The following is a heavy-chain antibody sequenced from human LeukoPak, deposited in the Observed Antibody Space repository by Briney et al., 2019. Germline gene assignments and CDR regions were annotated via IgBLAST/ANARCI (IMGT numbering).Heavy chain of an antibody. Sequence: ASVKVSCKASGGTFTSYAISWVRQAPGQGLEWMGIINPSGDSTKYAQKFQGRVTITRDTSTSTAYMELSSLRSEDTAMYYCARDYGGAFDIWGQGTMVTVSS. J-gene: IGHJ3*02. D-gene: IGHD4-23*01. CDR3: ARDYGGAFDI. V-gene: IGHV1-46*01. CDR2: INPSGDST. CDR1: GGTFTSYA.